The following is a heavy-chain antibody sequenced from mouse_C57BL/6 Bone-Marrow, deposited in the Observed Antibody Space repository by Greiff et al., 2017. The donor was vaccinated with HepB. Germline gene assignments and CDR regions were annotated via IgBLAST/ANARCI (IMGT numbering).Heavy chain of an antibody. CDR2: SRNKANDYTT. CDR1: GFTFSDFY. J-gene: IGHJ4*01. V-gene: IGHV7-1*01. CDR3: ARDAGDSSGYDYAMDY. Sequence: EVKLMESGGGLVQSGRSLRLSCATSGFTFSDFYMEWVRQAPGKGLEWIAASRNKANDYTTEYSASVKGRFIVSRDTSQSILYLQMNALRAEDTAIYYCARDAGDSSGYDYAMDYWGQGTSVTVSS. D-gene: IGHD3-2*02.